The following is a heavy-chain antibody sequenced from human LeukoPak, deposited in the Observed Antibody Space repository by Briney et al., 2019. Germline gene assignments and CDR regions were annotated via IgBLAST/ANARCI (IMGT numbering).Heavy chain of an antibody. Sequence: SVKVSCKASGGSFSNYAISWVRQAPGQGLEWVGGIIPILGSATYAQHFQGRVTITMDESTTTAYMELSSLRPEDTAVFYCARGERAIPIYYWGQGTLVTVSS. CDR3: ARGERAIPIYY. V-gene: IGHV1-69*05. J-gene: IGHJ4*02. CDR1: GGSFSNYA. CDR2: IIPILGSA. D-gene: IGHD3-10*01.